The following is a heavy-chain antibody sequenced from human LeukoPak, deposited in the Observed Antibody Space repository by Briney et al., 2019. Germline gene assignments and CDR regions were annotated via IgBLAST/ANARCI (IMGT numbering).Heavy chain of an antibody. CDR1: GYTFTGYY. CDR3: ARVVYDILTGSYYFDN. D-gene: IGHD3-9*01. CDR2: INANSGGT. V-gene: IGHV1-2*02. Sequence: ASVKVSCKASGYTFTGYYMHWVRQAPGQGLEWMGWINANSGGTHYAQKFQGRVTMTRDTSISTAFMELSRLRSDDTAVYYCARVVYDILTGSYYFDNWGQGTLVTVSS. J-gene: IGHJ4*02.